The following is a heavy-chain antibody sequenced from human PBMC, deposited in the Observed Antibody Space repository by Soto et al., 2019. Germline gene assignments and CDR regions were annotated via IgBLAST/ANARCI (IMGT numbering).Heavy chain of an antibody. CDR2: IYYSGTT. Sequence: PSETLALTCTVSGGSISSSSYYWGWIRQPPGKGLEWIGSIYYSGTTNYNPSLKSRVTISVDTSKNQFSLKLTSVTAADTAVYYCARALLAGSGYFDHWGQGTLVTVSS. CDR1: GGSISSSSYY. CDR3: ARALLAGSGYFDH. V-gene: IGHV4-39*07. J-gene: IGHJ4*02. D-gene: IGHD6-19*01.